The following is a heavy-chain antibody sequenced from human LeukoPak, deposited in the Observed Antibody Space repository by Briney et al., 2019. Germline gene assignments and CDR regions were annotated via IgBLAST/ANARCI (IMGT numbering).Heavy chain of an antibody. Sequence: GGSLRLSCAASGFTFSSYAMHWVRQAPGKGLEWVAVISYDGSNKYYADSVKGRFTISRDNSKNTLYLQMNRLRAEDTAVYYCARDGLGYSSGWYYFDYWGQGTLVTVSS. V-gene: IGHV3-30*04. J-gene: IGHJ4*02. CDR1: GFTFSSYA. CDR3: ARDGLGYSSGWYYFDY. CDR2: ISYDGSNK. D-gene: IGHD6-19*01.